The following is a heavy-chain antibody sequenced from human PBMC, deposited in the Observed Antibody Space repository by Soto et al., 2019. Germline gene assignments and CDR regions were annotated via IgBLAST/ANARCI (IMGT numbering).Heavy chain of an antibody. CDR1: GGSISSSSYY. D-gene: IGHD6-6*01. CDR2: IYYSGST. J-gene: IGHJ6*03. V-gene: IGHV4-39*01. CDR3: ARHAYSSSSSRYYYYYYMDV. Sequence: SETLSLTCTVSGGSISSSSYYWGWIRQPPGKGLEWIGSIYYSGSTYYNPSLKSRVTISVDTSKNQFSLKLSSVTAADTAVYYCARHAYSSSSSRYYYYYYMDVWGKGTTVTVSS.